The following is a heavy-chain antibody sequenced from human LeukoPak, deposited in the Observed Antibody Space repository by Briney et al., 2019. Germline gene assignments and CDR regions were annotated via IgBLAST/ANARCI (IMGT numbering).Heavy chain of an antibody. V-gene: IGHV1-69*04. J-gene: IGHJ6*02. CDR1: AGTITSYA. CDR2: IIPIFGIA. D-gene: IGHD2-15*01. Sequence: SVKVSCKASAGTITSYAISRVRQAPGQGLEWMGRIIPIFGIANSAQKLPARVTITADKSTSTAYVELSSLRSEDTAVYYCARDQKGWPHYYGMDVWGQGTTVTVSS. CDR3: ARDQKGWPHYYGMDV.